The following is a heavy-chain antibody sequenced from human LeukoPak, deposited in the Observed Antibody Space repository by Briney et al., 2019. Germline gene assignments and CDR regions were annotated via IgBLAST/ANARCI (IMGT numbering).Heavy chain of an antibody. D-gene: IGHD2-21*02. J-gene: IGHJ3*02. V-gene: IGHV5-51*01. CDR2: IYPGDSDT. Sequence: GESLKISCKGSGYSFTSYWIGWVRQMPGKGLEWMGIIYPGDSDTRYSPSLQGQVTISADKSISTAYLQWSSLKASDTAMYYRARIYCGGDCYSGAFDIWGQGTMVTVSS. CDR3: ARIYCGGDCYSGAFDI. CDR1: GYSFTSYW.